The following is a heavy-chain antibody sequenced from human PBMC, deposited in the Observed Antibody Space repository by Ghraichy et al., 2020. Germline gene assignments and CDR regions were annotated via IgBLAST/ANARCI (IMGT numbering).Heavy chain of an antibody. CDR1: GFTFSIYW. V-gene: IGHV3-7*01. D-gene: IGHD3-10*01. J-gene: IGHJ4*02. CDR3: LTLGQEGYYGSGTHFGY. CDR2: INQDGSGT. Sequence: GGSLRLSCAASGFTFSIYWMTWVRQAPGEGLEWLANINQDGSGTYYVGSVKGRFTISRDNAKSSLYLQMNSLRVEDTAVYYCLTLGQEGYYGSGTHFGYWGQGTRVTGSS.